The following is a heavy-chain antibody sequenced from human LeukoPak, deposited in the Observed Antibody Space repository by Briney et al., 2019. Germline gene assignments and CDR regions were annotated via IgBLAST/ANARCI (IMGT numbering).Heavy chain of an antibody. J-gene: IGHJ3*02. D-gene: IGHD3-10*01. Sequence: GASVKVSCKVSGYTLTELSMHWVRQAPGKGLEWIGGFDPEDGETIYAQKFQGRVTMTEDTSTDTAYMELSSLRSEDTAVYYCATRFGQLYDAFDIWGQGTMVTVSS. V-gene: IGHV1-24*01. CDR1: GYTLTELS. CDR2: FDPEDGET. CDR3: ATRFGQLYDAFDI.